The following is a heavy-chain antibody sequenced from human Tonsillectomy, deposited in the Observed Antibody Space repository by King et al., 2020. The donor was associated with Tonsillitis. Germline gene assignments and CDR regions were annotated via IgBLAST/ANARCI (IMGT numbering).Heavy chain of an antibody. V-gene: IGHV4-34*01. D-gene: IGHD3-22*01. J-gene: IGHJ3*02. CDR3: ATTNYYDSTPYAFDI. Sequence: VQLQRWGAGLLEPSETLSLTCAVYGGSFSGYYWSWLRQPPGKGLEWIGEINHSGSTNCNPSLKTRVTISVDTSKNHFSLKLNSVTAADTAVYYCATTNYYDSTPYAFDIWGQGTMVTVSS. CDR2: INHSGST. CDR1: GGSFSGYY.